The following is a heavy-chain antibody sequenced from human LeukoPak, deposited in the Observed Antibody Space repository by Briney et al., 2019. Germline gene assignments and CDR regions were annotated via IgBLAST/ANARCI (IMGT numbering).Heavy chain of an antibody. CDR1: GYTFTSYD. Sequence: SVNVSCKASGYTFTSYDINWVRQATGQGLEWMGWMNPNSGNTGYAQKFQGRVTMTRNTSISTAYMELSRLRSDDTAVYYCARSIRYFDWLSSSPDLWGRGTLVTVSS. V-gene: IGHV1-8*01. D-gene: IGHD3-9*01. CDR3: ARSIRYFDWLSSSPDL. J-gene: IGHJ2*01. CDR2: MNPNSGNT.